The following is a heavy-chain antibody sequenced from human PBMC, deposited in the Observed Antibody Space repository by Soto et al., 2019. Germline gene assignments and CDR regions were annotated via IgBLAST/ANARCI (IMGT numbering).Heavy chain of an antibody. CDR2: ISGTGGST. J-gene: IGHJ4*02. CDR1: GFTFTSYA. Sequence: EVQLLESGGGLVQPGGSLRLSCETSGFTFTSYAMSWVRQAPGGGLEWISGISGTGGSTYYADSVKGRFTISRDNSRNTLYLQLHSVRADVTAVYYCARDRYANGWYDFDSWGQGTLVPVSS. V-gene: IGHV3-23*01. D-gene: IGHD6-19*01. CDR3: ARDRYANGWYDFDS.